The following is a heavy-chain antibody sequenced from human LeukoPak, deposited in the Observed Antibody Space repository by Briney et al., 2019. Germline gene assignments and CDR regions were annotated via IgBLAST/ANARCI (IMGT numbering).Heavy chain of an antibody. V-gene: IGHV1-69*13. J-gene: IGHJ3*02. Sequence: SVKVSCKASGGTFSGYAISWVRQAPGQGLEWMGGIIPIFGTANYAQKFQGRVTITADESTSTAYMELSSLRSEDTAVYYCAAGRYYYDSSGYYSLDAFDIWGQGTMVTVSS. CDR3: AAGRYYYDSSGYYSLDAFDI. D-gene: IGHD3-22*01. CDR2: IIPIFGTA. CDR1: GGTFSGYA.